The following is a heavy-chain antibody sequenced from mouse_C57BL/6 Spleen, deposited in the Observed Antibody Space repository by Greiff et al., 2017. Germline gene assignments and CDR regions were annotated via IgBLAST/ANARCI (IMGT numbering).Heavy chain of an antibody. D-gene: IGHD1-1*01. CDR3: ARRDYYGSSYAMDY. CDR2: IYPRSGNT. CDR1: GYTFTSYG. V-gene: IGHV1-81*01. Sequence: QVQLQQSGAELARPGASVTLSCKASGYTFTSYGISWVKQRTGQGLEWIGEIYPRSGNTYYNEKFKGKATLTADKSSSTAYMELRSLTAEDSAVYFCARRDYYGSSYAMDYWGQGTSVTVSS. J-gene: IGHJ4*01.